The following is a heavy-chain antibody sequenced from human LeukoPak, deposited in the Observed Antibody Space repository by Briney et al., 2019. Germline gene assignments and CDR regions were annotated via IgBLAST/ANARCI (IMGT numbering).Heavy chain of an antibody. Sequence: GGSLRLSCVASGFTFSNAWMSWVRQAPGKGLEWVGRIKSKTDGGTTDYAAPVKGRFTISRDDSKNTLYLQMNSLKTEDTAVYYCTTDLGASYGILAWGQGTLVTVSS. CDR2: IKSKTDGGTT. V-gene: IGHV3-15*01. J-gene: IGHJ4*02. D-gene: IGHD1-26*01. CDR1: GFTFSNAW. CDR3: TTDLGASYGILA.